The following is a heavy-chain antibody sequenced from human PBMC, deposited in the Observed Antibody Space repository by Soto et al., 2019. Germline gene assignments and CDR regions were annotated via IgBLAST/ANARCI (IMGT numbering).Heavy chain of an antibody. CDR1: GFTFNNNA. D-gene: IGHD3-22*01. J-gene: IGHJ4*02. V-gene: IGHV3-23*01. CDR2: ISGGGGIT. CDR3: ANPGSGHYPTPLDH. Sequence: PGGSLRLSCAASGFTFNNNAMTWVRQAPGKGLEWVSTISGGGGITYYADSVMGRFTISRDNSKNTLYLQMNSLRAEDTVVYYCANPGSGHYPTPLDHWGQGTLVTVSS.